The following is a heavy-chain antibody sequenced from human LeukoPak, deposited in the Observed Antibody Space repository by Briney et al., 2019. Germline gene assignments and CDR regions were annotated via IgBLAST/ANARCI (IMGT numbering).Heavy chain of an antibody. Sequence: GGSLRLSCAASGFTFSNYGMYWVRQAPGKGLEWVSGISGSGGSTYYADSVKGRFTISRDNSKNTLDLQMNSLRVEDTAVYYCAKPSYGSGTYVDFWGQGTLVTVSS. D-gene: IGHD3-10*01. CDR3: AKPSYGSGTYVDF. J-gene: IGHJ4*02. CDR1: GFTFSNYG. CDR2: ISGSGGST. V-gene: IGHV3-23*01.